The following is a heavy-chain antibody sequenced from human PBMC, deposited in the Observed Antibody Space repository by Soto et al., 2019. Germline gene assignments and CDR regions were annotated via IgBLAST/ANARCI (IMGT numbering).Heavy chain of an antibody. CDR1: GYTFTSDG. CDR2: IIANTGNT. CDR3: ARGRYVDN. Sequence: QVHLVQSGAEVKKPGASVKFSGKGSGYTFTSDGITWGRQAPGQGLEWMGWIIANTGNTNYAQNFLGRVTVTRDTSTRTAYMELSGLGSDDTALYYCARGRYVDNWGQGALVTVSS. J-gene: IGHJ4*02. V-gene: IGHV1-18*01.